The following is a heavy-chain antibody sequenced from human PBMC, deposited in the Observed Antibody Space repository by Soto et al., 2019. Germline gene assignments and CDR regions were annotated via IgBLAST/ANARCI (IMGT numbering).Heavy chain of an antibody. J-gene: IGHJ6*02. Sequence: SVKVSCKASGGTFSSYAISWVRQAPGQGLEWMGGIIPIFGTANHAQKFQGRVTITADKSTSTAYMELSSLGSEDTAVYYCARDSSTDTAMVTSQYYYYGMDVWGQGTTVTAP. CDR3: ARDSSTDTAMVTSQYYYYGMDV. D-gene: IGHD5-18*01. CDR1: GGTFSSYA. CDR2: IIPIFGTA. V-gene: IGHV1-69*06.